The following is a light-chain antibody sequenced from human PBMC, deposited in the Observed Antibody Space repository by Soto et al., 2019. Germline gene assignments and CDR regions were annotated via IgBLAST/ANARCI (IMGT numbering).Light chain of an antibody. CDR2: EVS. V-gene: IGLV2-14*01. Sequence: QSVLTQPASVSGSPGQSITISCTGTSSDVGAYNYVSWYQQHPGKAPKLLIYEVSNRPSGVSNRFSGSKSGNTASLTISGLQAEDEADFYCSSYTTSTAYLFGTGTKVTVL. CDR3: SSYTTSTAYL. J-gene: IGLJ1*01. CDR1: SSDVGAYNY.